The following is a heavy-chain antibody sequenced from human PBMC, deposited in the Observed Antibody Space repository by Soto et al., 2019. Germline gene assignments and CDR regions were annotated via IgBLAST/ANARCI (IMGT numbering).Heavy chain of an antibody. V-gene: IGHV4-30-4*01. CDR2: IYYTGST. CDR3: ARLYGAGRNWFDT. Sequence: SSETLSLTCSVSGGSITSDNYYWSWIRQPPGKGLEWIGYIYYTGSTYYSPSLKSRIIISVDTSTSQFSLNLISVTAADTAVYYCARLYGAGRNWFDTWGQGTLVTVSS. J-gene: IGHJ5*02. CDR1: GGSITSDNYY. D-gene: IGHD3-10*01.